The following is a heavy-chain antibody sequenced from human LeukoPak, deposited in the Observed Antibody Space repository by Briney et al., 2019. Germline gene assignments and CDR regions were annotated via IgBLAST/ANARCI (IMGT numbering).Heavy chain of an antibody. V-gene: IGHV3-23*01. CDR2: ISASGGST. Sequence: GGSLRLSGAASGFTFSSYAMNWVRQAPGKGLEWVSTISASGGSTYYADSVKGRFTISRDNSKNTLYLQMNSLRAEDTAVYYCAKYGSGSYYKGLSWGQGTLVTVSS. CDR3: AKYGSGSYYKGLS. CDR1: GFTFSSYA. D-gene: IGHD3-10*01. J-gene: IGHJ5*02.